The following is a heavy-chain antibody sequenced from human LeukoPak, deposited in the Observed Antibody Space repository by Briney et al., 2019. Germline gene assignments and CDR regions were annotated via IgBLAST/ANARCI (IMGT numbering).Heavy chain of an antibody. D-gene: IGHD1-26*01. J-gene: IGHJ3*02. V-gene: IGHV3-48*01. Sequence: GGSLRLSCAASGFTFSSYSMNWVRQAPGKGLEWVSYISSSSSTIYYADSVKGRFTISRDNAKNSLYLQMNSLRAEDTAVYYCAREISGSYCGDDAFDIWGQGTMVTVSS. CDR1: GFTFSSYS. CDR3: AREISGSYCGDDAFDI. CDR2: ISSSSSTI.